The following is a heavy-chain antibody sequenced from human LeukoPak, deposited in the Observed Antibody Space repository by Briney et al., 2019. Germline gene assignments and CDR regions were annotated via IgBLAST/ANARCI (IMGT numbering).Heavy chain of an antibody. V-gene: IGHV3-48*01. J-gene: IGHJ4*02. CDR1: GFTFSSYS. CDR2: ISSSSSTI. D-gene: IGHD6-13*01. CDR3: ARERIRYSSSWFFDY. Sequence: PGGSLRLSCAASGFTFSSYSMNWVRQAPGKGLEWVSYISSSSSTIYYADSVKGRFTISRDNAKNSLYLQMNSLRAEDTAVYYCARERIRYSSSWFFDYWGQGTLVTVSS.